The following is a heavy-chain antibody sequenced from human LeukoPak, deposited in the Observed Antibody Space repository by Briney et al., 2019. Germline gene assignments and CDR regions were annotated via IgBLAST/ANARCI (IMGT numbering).Heavy chain of an antibody. J-gene: IGHJ4*02. CDR1: GFTFSSYS. CDR2: IGSSSSYI. V-gene: IGHV3-21*01. CDR3: ARGTTVTTLHY. Sequence: GGSLRLSCAASGFTFSSYSMNWVRQAPGKGLEWVSSIGSSSSYIYYADSVKGRFTISRDNAKNSLYLQMNSLRAEDTAVYYCARGTTVTTLHYWGQGTLVTVSS. D-gene: IGHD4-17*01.